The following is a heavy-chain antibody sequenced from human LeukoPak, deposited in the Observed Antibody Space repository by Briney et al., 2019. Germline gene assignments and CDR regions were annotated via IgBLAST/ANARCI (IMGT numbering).Heavy chain of an antibody. D-gene: IGHD5-24*01. Sequence: SVKVSCKASGGTFSSYAISWVRQAPGQGLEWMGGIIPIFGTANYAQKFQGRVTITADESTSTAYMELSSLRSEDTAVYYCAPWRRDLNWFDPWGQGTLVTASS. CDR3: APWRRDLNWFDP. V-gene: IGHV1-69*13. J-gene: IGHJ5*02. CDR2: IIPIFGTA. CDR1: GGTFSSYA.